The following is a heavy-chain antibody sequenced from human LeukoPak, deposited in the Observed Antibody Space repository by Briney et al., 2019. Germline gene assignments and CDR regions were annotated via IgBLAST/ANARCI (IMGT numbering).Heavy chain of an antibody. Sequence: SETLSLTCAVSGDSMTSNNWWSLVRQPPGKGLEWIGDIYHTGRTNYNPSLKSRVTISVDKSKKQFSLKLDSVTAADTAVYYCARGISPAYYFDNWGQGTLVTASS. D-gene: IGHD2-2*01. V-gene: IGHV4-4*02. CDR2: IYHTGRT. CDR3: ARGISPAYYFDN. CDR1: GDSMTSNNW. J-gene: IGHJ4*02.